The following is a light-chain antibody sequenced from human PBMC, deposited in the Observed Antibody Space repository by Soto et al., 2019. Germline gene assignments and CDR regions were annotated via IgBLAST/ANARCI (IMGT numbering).Light chain of an antibody. CDR3: QSYDSRLSAYV. J-gene: IGLJ1*01. V-gene: IGLV1-40*01. Sequence: QSLLTQPPSVSGAPGQRVTISCTGSSSNIGAGYDVHWYLHVPGTAPKLLVYTHNNRPSGVPDRFSGSTSGTSASLAITGLQSEDEADYYCQSYDSRLSAYVFGTGTKVTVL. CDR2: THN. CDR1: SSNIGAGYD.